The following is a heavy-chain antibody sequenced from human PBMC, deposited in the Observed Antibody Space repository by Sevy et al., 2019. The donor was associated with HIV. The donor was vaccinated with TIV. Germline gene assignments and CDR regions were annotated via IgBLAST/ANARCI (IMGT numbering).Heavy chain of an antibody. CDR2: ISYDGSNK. CDR3: AKETSGWYARSRGHSYFDY. D-gene: IGHD6-19*01. V-gene: IGHV3-30*18. Sequence: GGSLRLSCAASGFTFSSYGMHWVRQAPGKGLEWVAVISYDGSNKYYADSVKGRFTISRDNSKNTLYLQMNSLRAEDTAVYYCAKETSGWYARSRGHSYFDYWGQGTLVTVSS. J-gene: IGHJ4*02. CDR1: GFTFSSYG.